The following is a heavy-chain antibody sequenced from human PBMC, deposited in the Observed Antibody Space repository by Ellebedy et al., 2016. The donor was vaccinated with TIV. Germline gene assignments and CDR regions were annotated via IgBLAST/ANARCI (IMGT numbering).Heavy chain of an antibody. D-gene: IGHD2-15*01. V-gene: IGHV3-23*01. J-gene: IGHJ6*03. CDR2: ISGSGGST. CDR3: ARLHIVVNYYYYMDV. Sequence: GESLKISXAASGFTFSSYAMSWVRQAPGKGLEWVSAISGSGGSTYYADSVKGRFTISRDNSKNTLYLQMNSLRAEDTAVYYCARLHIVVNYYYYMDVWGKGTTVTVSS. CDR1: GFTFSSYA.